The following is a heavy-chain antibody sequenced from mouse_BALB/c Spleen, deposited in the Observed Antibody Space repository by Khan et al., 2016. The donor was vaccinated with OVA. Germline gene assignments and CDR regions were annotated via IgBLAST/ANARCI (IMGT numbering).Heavy chain of an antibody. CDR2: ISSSGST. Sequence: EVQLQESGPGLVKPSQSLSLTCTVTGYSITSDYAWNWIRQFPGNKLEWMGHISSSGSTNYNPALKSRISIPRDTSKKQFFLQLNSVTTEDTATYYCARDGSRYNYAMDYWGQGTSVTVSS. V-gene: IGHV3-2*02. D-gene: IGHD2-3*01. CDR1: GYSITSDYA. J-gene: IGHJ4*01. CDR3: ARDGSRYNYAMDY.